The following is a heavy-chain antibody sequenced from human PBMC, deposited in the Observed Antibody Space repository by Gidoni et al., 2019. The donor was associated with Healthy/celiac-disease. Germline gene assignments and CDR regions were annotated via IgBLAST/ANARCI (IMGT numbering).Heavy chain of an antibody. J-gene: IGHJ3*02. CDR2: TYYRSKWYN. D-gene: IGHD6-6*01. CDR3: ARGLKSIAARAGAFDI. CDR1: GDSVSSHSAA. V-gene: IGHV6-1*01. Sequence: QVQLQQSGPGLVKPSQTLSLTCAISGDSVSSHSAAWNWIRQSPSRGLEWLGRTYYRSKWYNDYAVSVKSRITINPDTSKNQFSLQLNSVTPEDTAVYYCARGLKSIAARAGAFDIWGQGTMVTVSS.